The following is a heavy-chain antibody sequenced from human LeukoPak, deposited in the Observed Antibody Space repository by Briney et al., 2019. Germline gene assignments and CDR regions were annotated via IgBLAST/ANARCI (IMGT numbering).Heavy chain of an antibody. CDR3: ARGPRFCSGGSCQNYGMDV. V-gene: IGHV4-4*07. Sequence: PSETLSLTCTVSGVSISSYYWSWIRQPAGKGLEWIGRIYISGSTNYTPSLKRRVTISLDTSKIQFSLKVSSVTAADTAVYYCARGPRFCSGGSCQNYGMDVWGQGTTVTVSS. J-gene: IGHJ6*02. CDR1: GVSISSYY. D-gene: IGHD2-15*01. CDR2: IYISGST.